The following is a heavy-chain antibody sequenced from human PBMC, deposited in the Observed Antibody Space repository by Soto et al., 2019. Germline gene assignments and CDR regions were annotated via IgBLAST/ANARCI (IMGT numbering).Heavy chain of an antibody. CDR1: GGSISSGGYS. Sequence: SETLSLTCAVSGGSISSGGYSWSWIRQPTGKGLKWIGYIYHSGSTYYNPSLKSRVTISVDRSKNQFSLKLSSVTAADTAVYYCARVPGRWGQGTLVSVS. D-gene: IGHD2-2*01. J-gene: IGHJ4*02. CDR3: ARVPGR. CDR2: IYHSGST. V-gene: IGHV4-30-2*01.